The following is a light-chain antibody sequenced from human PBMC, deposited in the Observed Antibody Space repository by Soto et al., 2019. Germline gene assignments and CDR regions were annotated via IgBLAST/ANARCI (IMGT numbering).Light chain of an antibody. CDR1: QDISNS. CDR2: AAS. CDR3: QNYNSVPIT. V-gene: IGKV1-27*01. Sequence: DIQMTQSPSSLSASVGDRVTITCRASQDISNSLAWYQQKPGKIPELLIYAASTLHSGVPSRVSGSGSGTDFSLTISSLQPEDVATYYCQNYNSVPITFGGGTKVEIK. J-gene: IGKJ4*01.